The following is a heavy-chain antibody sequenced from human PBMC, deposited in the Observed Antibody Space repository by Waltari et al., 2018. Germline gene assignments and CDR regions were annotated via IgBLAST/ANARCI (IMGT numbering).Heavy chain of an antibody. D-gene: IGHD1-1*01. CDR1: SGAISLSGYY. J-gene: IGHJ4*02. V-gene: IGHV4-39*07. Sequence: QLQLQESGPGLVKPSETLSLTCTVSSGAISLSGYYWGWIRQPPGKGLEWMGGIYYCGNTYDNPYLKNRVTISVDTSKNQFSLKVTSVTAADTVVYYCAKVWKNDRTDYWGQGTLVTVSS. CDR2: IYYCGNT. CDR3: AKVWKNDRTDY.